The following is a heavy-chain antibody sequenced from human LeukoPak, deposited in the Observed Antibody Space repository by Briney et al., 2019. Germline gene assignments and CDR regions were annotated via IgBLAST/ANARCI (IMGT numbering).Heavy chain of an antibody. Sequence: PSETLSLTCTVSGGSISSYYWSWIRQPPGKGLEWIGYIYYSGSTNYNPSLKSRVTISVDTSKNQFSLKLSSVTAADTAVYYCARGNGYSSGWRDYYYGMDVWDQGTTVTVSS. D-gene: IGHD6-19*01. CDR2: IYYSGST. V-gene: IGHV4-59*01. CDR1: GGSISSYY. CDR3: ARGNGYSSGWRDYYYGMDV. J-gene: IGHJ6*02.